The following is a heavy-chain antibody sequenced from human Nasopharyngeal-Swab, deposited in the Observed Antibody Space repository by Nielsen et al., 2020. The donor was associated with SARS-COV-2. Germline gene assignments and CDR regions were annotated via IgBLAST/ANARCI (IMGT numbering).Heavy chain of an antibody. V-gene: IGHV3-33*01. CDR3: ATPQALSIAAGFEL. J-gene: IGHJ2*01. CDR2: IWYDGSNK. D-gene: IGHD6-6*01. Sequence: GESLKISCAASGFTFSSYGMHWVRQAPGKGLEWVAVIWYDGSNKYYADSVKGRFTIPRDNSKNTLYLQMNSLRAEDTAVYYCATPQALSIAAGFELWGRGTLVTVSS. CDR1: GFTFSSYG.